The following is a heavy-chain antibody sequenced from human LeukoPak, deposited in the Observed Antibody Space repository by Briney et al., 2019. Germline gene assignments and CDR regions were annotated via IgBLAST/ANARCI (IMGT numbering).Heavy chain of an antibody. J-gene: IGHJ5*02. D-gene: IGHD1-20*01. CDR2: IKPSGIT. Sequence: SETLSLTCAIDGTSLSAYHWTWIRQPPGKGLEWIGEIKPSGITNYNPSLKSRVTLSIDTSKNQFSLKVASVTAADMAVYYCARVRGCNVHNCLLGGWFDPWGQGTLVTVSS. CDR1: GTSLSAYH. CDR3: ARVRGCNVHNCLLGGWFDP. V-gene: IGHV4-34*01.